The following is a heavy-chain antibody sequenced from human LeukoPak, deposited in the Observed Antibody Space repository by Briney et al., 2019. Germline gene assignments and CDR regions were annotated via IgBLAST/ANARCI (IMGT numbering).Heavy chain of an antibody. V-gene: IGHV1-18*01. CDR2: INTYKGDT. CDR1: GYTLTNYN. CDR3: AREFGHCYGDNCFYFFDT. Sequence: ASVNVSCKASGYTLTNYNITWVRQAPGQGLEWMGWINTYKGDTLYAQKFQGRVTMTADTSTNTAYMELRGLRFDDTAVYYCAREFGHCYGDNCFYFFDTWGQGFRVTVSS. J-gene: IGHJ4*02. D-gene: IGHD4-23*01.